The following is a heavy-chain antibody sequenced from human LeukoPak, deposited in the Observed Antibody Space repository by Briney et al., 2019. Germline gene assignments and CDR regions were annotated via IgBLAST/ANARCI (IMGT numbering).Heavy chain of an antibody. CDR2: INHSGST. D-gene: IGHD4-11*01. J-gene: IGHJ4*02. V-gene: IGHV4-34*01. CDR1: GGSFSGYY. Sequence: SETLSLTCAVYGGSFSGYYWSWIRQPPGEGLEWIAEINHSGSTNYNPALKSRVSIAVDTSKNQFSLKLNSVTAADTAIYYCAREDVEGNYWSTRLFDSWGQGTLVTVSS. CDR3: AREDVEGNYWSTRLFDS.